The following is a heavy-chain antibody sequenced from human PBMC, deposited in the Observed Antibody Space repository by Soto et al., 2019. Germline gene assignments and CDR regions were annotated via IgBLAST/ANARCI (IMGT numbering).Heavy chain of an antibody. CDR2: NYYSGIT. J-gene: IGHJ6*04. V-gene: IGHV4-31*03. Sequence: QVQLQESGPGLVKPSQTLSLTCTVSGGSISSGGYYWTWIRQHPGKGLEWIGYNYYSGITYYNPSLKSRVTISLDTSKNQFSLKLSSVTAADTAVYYCARGSSIAGLYYGMDVWGKGTTGTVSS. D-gene: IGHD6-6*01. CDR1: GGSISSGGYY. CDR3: ARGSSIAGLYYGMDV.